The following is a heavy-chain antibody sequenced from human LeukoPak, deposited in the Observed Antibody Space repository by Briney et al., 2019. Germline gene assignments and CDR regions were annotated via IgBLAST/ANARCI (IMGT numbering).Heavy chain of an antibody. CDR2: IYHSGST. D-gene: IGHD4-17*01. Sequence: SQTLSLTCTVSGGSISSGDYYWSWIRQPPGKGLEWIGYIYHSGSTYYNPSLKSRVTISVDTSKNQFSLKLSSVTAADTAVYYCAYGAEGYYYYYMDVWGKGTTVTVSS. V-gene: IGHV4-30-4*08. CDR3: AYGAEGYYYYYMDV. J-gene: IGHJ6*03. CDR1: GGSISSGDYY.